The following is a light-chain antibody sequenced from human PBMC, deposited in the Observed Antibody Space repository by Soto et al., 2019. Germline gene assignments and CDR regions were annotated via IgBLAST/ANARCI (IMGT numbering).Light chain of an antibody. CDR2: DAS. V-gene: IGKV3-11*01. CDR3: QQRSNCPPFT. Sequence: EIVLTQSPATLSLSPGERATLSCRASQSVSSYLSWYQQKPGQAPRLLIYDASNRATGIPARFSGSGSGTDVTLTISSLEAEDVAVYFCQQRSNCPPFTFGPGFKVDIK. J-gene: IGKJ3*01. CDR1: QSVSSY.